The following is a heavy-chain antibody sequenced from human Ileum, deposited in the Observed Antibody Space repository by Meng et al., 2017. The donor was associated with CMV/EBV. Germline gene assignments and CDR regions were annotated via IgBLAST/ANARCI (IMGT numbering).Heavy chain of an antibody. CDR2: ISGSGITT. J-gene: IGHJ4*02. D-gene: IGHD6-13*01. V-gene: IGHV3-23*01. CDR3: AKDQGFSAASG. Sequence: FAASGFTFSNYAMSWVRQAPGKGLEWVSSISGSGITTYYADSVKGRFTISRDNSRDTLYLDMNSLRAEDTALYYCAKDQGFSAASGGDQGTLVTVSS. CDR1: GFTFSNYA.